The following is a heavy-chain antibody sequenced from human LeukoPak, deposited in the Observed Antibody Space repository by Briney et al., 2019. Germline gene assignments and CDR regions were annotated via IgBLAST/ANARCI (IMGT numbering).Heavy chain of an antibody. CDR1: GYTFTGHY. J-gene: IGHJ4*02. D-gene: IGHD5-24*01. V-gene: IGHV1-2*02. CDR2: IHPNSGGT. CDR3: ARVVVRDANNYKDY. Sequence: GASVKVSCKASGYTFTGHYMHWVRQAPGQGLEWMGWIHPNSGGTNYAQKFQGRVTMTRDTSISTAYLDLSRLRSDDTAVYYCARVVVRDANNYKDYWGQGTLVTVSS.